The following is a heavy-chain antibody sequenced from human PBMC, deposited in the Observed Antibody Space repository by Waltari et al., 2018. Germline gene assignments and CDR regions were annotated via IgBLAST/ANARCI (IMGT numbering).Heavy chain of an antibody. D-gene: IGHD4-17*01. J-gene: IGHJ6*02. Sequence: QVQLVQSGAEVKKPGASVKVSCQASGYTFTSYGISWVPQAPGQGLEWMGWSSADNGNTNYAQKLQGKVTMTTDTTTSTAYMELRSLRSDDTAVYYCARERLSGDPTAAHYYYYGMDVWGQGTTVTVSS. CDR1: GYTFTSYG. CDR2: SSADNGNT. V-gene: IGHV1-18*01. CDR3: ARERLSGDPTAAHYYYYGMDV.